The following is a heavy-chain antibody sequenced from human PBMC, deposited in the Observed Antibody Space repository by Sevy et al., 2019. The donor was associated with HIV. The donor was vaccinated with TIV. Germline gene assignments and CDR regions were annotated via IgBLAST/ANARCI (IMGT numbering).Heavy chain of an antibody. CDR3: ARWADFVAVNWFDP. J-gene: IGHJ5*02. CDR2: INPNSGGT. D-gene: IGHD3-3*01. V-gene: IGHV1-2*02. CDR1: GYTFTGYY. Sequence: ASVKVSCKASGYTFTGYYMHWVRQAPGQGLEWMGGINPNSGGTNYAQKFQGRVTMTRDTSISTAYMELSRLRSDDTAVYYCARWADFVAVNWFDPWGQGTLVTVSS.